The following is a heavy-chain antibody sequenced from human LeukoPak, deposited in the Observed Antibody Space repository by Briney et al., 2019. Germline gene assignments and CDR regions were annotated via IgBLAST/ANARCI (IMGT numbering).Heavy chain of an antibody. J-gene: IGHJ3*02. CDR3: ARHLGFGSYNAFDI. Sequence: SETLSLTCTVSGGSISSGDYYWGWIRQPPGKGLEWIGTIYYSGSTYYNPSLKSRVTISVDTSKNQFSMNLSSVTAADTAVYYCARHLGFGSYNAFDIWGQGTMVTVSS. CDR1: GGSISSGDYY. CDR2: IYYSGST. V-gene: IGHV4-39*01. D-gene: IGHD3-10*01.